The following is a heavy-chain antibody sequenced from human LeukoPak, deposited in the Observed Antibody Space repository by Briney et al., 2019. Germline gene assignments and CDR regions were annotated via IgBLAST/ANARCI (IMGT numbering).Heavy chain of an antibody. CDR2: VYPHDSDI. D-gene: IGHD5-24*01. J-gene: IGHJ5*02. V-gene: IGHV5-51*01. Sequence: GESLKISCRGSGYIFGNYWIGWVRQMPGKGLEWTAIVYPHDSDIRYSPSFQGQVTISADKSNNTAYLQWSSLKASDTATYYCARQNVEYNSGKYNNQGFDPWGQGTLVTVSS. CDR1: GYIFGNYW. CDR3: ARQNVEYNSGKYNNQGFDP.